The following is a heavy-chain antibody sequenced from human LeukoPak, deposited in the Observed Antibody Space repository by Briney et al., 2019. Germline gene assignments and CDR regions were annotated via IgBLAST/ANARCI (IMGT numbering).Heavy chain of an antibody. J-gene: IGHJ5*02. CDR2: INPDSGGT. CDR1: GYTFTGYY. CDR3: ARDFRPYDTMVRGAIGH. V-gene: IGHV1-2*02. Sequence: GASVKVSCKASGYTFTGYYMHWVRQAPGQGLEWMGWINPDSGGTNYAQKFQGRVTMTRDTSISTAYMELSRLRSDDTAVYYCARDFRPYDTMVRGAIGHWGQGTLVIVSS. D-gene: IGHD3-10*01.